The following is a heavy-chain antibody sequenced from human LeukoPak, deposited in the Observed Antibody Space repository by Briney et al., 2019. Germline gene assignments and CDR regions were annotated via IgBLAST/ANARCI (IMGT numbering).Heavy chain of an antibody. D-gene: IGHD2-8*01. V-gene: IGHV4-39*01. CDR2: IYYSGST. CDR3: ARRWTPYCTNGVCYSYFDY. J-gene: IGHJ4*02. CDR1: GGSISSSSYY. Sequence: SETLSLTCTVSGGSISSSSYYWGWIRQPPGKGLEWIGSIYYSGSTYYNPSLKSRVTISVDTSKNQFSLKLSPVTAADTAVYYCARRWTPYCTNGVCYSYFDYWGQGTLVTVSS.